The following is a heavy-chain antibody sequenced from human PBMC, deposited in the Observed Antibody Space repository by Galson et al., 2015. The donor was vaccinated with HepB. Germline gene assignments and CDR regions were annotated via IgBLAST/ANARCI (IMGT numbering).Heavy chain of an antibody. Sequence: SLRLSCAASGFTFSHYWMGWGRQAPGEGLEWVATIKGDGGERYYVDSVEGRFTISRDNAKNSLHLQMSSPTVEDTAVYYCVVPSRGASPGYWGQGTLVTVSS. CDR3: VVPSRGASPGY. V-gene: IGHV3-7*03. CDR2: IKGDGGER. CDR1: GFTFSHYW. J-gene: IGHJ4*02. D-gene: IGHD2-15*01.